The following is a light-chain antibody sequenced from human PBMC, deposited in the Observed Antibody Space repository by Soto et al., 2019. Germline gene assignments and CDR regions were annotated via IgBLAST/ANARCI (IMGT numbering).Light chain of an antibody. CDR3: QQYNNWPRT. CDR2: GAS. CDR1: QTVNSN. V-gene: IGKV3-15*01. Sequence: EIVMTQSPATLSVSPGERATLSCRARQTVNSNLAWYQQKPGQAPRLLIYGASTRATGIPARFSGSGSGTEFTLTISSLQSEDFAVYYCQQYNNWPRTFGQGTKVDNK. J-gene: IGKJ1*01.